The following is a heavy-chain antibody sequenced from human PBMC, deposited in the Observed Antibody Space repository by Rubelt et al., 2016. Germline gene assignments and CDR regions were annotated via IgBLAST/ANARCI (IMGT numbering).Heavy chain of an antibody. J-gene: IGHJ4*02. Sequence: KSQRGGLEWVSLISGNGRSTYDADSVKGRFTISRDNSRNMLYLQMNSLRAEDTAVYYCAKGQIAVAGMIDYWGQGTLVTVSS. CDR2: ISGNGRST. D-gene: IGHD6-19*01. CDR3: AKGQIAVAGMIDY. V-gene: IGHV3-23*01.